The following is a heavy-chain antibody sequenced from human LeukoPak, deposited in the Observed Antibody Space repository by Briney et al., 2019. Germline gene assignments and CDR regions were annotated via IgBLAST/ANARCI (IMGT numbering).Heavy chain of an antibody. J-gene: IGHJ6*03. V-gene: IGHV3-64*01. CDR3: ARGRRVIAVADYSPARGYMDV. D-gene: IGHD6-19*01. Sequence: QPGGSLRLSCAASGFTFSSYAMHWVRQAPGKGLEYVSAISSNGGSTYYANSVKGRFTISRDNSKNTLYLQMGSLRAEDMAVYYCARGRRVIAVADYSPARGYMDVWGKGTTVTVSS. CDR1: GFTFSSYA. CDR2: ISSNGGST.